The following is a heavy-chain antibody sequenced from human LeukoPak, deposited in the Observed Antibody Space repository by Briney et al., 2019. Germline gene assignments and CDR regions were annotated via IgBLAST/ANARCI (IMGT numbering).Heavy chain of an antibody. J-gene: IGHJ6*03. CDR2: ISWDGGST. D-gene: IGHD6-19*01. CDR1: GLSFGDYA. Sequence: GGSLRLSCEASGLSFGDYAMHWVRQAPGKGLEWVSLISWDGGSTYYADSVKGRFTISRDNSKNSLYLQMNSLRAEDTALYYCAKSALAGTMSMDVWGKGTTVTVSS. CDR3: AKSALAGTMSMDV. V-gene: IGHV3-43D*03.